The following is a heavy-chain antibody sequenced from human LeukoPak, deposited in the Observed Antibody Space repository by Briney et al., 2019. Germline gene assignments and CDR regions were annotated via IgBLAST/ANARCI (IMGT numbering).Heavy chain of an antibody. V-gene: IGHV3-30*18. CDR2: ISYGGSNK. J-gene: IGHJ4*02. CDR1: GFTFSSYG. CDR3: AKRDFYGGYEGSRDY. Sequence: GGSLRLSCAASGFTFSSYGMHWVRQAPGKGLEWVAVISYGGSNKYYADSVKGGFTISRSKSMNTPYLQKTRLRDEDTAGYDCAKRDFYGGYEGSRDYWGQGTLVTVSS. D-gene: IGHD4-17*01.